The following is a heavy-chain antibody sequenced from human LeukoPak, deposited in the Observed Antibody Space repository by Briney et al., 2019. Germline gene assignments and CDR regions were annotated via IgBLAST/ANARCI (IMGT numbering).Heavy chain of an antibody. CDR2: IYYSGST. CDR1: GGSISSYY. Sequence: PSETLSLTCTVSGGSISSYYWSWIRQPPGKGLEWIGYIYYSGSTNYNPSLKSRVTISVDTSKNQFSLKLSSVTAADPAVYYCASFFVPPTPGFAPGAREPLVTVPS. CDR3: ASFFVPPTPGFAP. V-gene: IGHV4-59*01. J-gene: IGHJ5*02. D-gene: IGHD6-6*01.